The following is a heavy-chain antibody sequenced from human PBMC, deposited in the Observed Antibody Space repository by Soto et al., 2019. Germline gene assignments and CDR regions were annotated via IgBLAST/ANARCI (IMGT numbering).Heavy chain of an antibody. V-gene: IGHV1-69*08. CDR3: ARDILFENWFAP. CDR1: GGTFSSYT. CDR2: IIPILGNT. J-gene: IGHJ5*02. Sequence: SVKVSCKASGGTFSSYTISWVRQAPGQGLEWMGRIIPILGNTKYSRKFLGRISLTRDTSATTVYMELSRLTSTDTAVYYCARDILFENWFAPWGQGTLVTVSS.